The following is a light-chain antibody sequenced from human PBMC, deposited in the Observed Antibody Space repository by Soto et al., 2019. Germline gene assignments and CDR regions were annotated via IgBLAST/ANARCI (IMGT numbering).Light chain of an antibody. CDR1: SSDVGGYNY. Sequence: QSALTQPASVSGSPGQSIAISCTGTSSDVGGYNYVSWYQQHPGKAPKLMIYDVNNRPSGVSNRFSGSKSGNTSSLTISGLQDEDEADYHCSSYTSSSTYVVFGGGTKLTVL. CDR2: DVN. CDR3: SSYTSSSTYVV. V-gene: IGLV2-14*03. J-gene: IGLJ2*01.